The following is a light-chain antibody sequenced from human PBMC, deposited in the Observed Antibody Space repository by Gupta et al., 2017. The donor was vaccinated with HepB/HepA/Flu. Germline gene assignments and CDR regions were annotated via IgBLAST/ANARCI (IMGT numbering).Light chain of an antibody. Sequence: QSALTQPASVPGSPGQSITISCTGTNSDVGAYNYVSWYQQHPDKTPKLLIYDVTNRPSGVSDRFSGSKSGNTASLTISGLQAEDEADYYCSSYTDSTTLVFGGGTKLTVL. CDR2: DVT. J-gene: IGLJ3*02. CDR1: NSDVGAYNY. CDR3: SSYTDSTTLV. V-gene: IGLV2-14*03.